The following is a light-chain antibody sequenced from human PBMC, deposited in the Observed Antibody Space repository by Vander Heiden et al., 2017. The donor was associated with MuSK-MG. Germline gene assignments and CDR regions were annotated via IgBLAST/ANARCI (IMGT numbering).Light chain of an antibody. V-gene: IGKV1-39*01. CDR2: AAS. Sequence: DLQMTQSPSSLSASVGDRVTITCRTSQSINNYLNWYQQKPGKAPKLLIYAASNLQSGVPSRFSGSGSGTDFTLTISSLQPEDPATYYCQPADTAAHIFGQGTKLEIK. CDR3: QPADTAAHI. CDR1: QSINNY. J-gene: IGKJ2*01.